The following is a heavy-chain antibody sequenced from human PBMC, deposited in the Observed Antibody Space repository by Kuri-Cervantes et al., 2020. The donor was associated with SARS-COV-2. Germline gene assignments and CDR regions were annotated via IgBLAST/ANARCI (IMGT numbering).Heavy chain of an antibody. CDR2: ISSSSSYI. CDR1: GFTFSSYS. D-gene: IGHD3-22*01. CDR3: ARDSSGYYRLDY. V-gene: IGHV3-21*01. Sequence: GGSLRLSCAASGFTFSSYSMNWVRQAPGKGLEWVSSISSSSSYIYCADSVKGRFTISRDNAKNSLYLQMNSLRAEDTAVYYCARDSSGYYRLDYWGQGTLVTVSS. J-gene: IGHJ4*02.